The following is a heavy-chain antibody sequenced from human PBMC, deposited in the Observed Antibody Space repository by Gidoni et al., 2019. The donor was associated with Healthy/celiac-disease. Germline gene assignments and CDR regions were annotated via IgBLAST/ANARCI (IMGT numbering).Heavy chain of an antibody. CDR3: ARGGVVVHKPFDY. V-gene: IGHV4-34*01. D-gene: IGHD2-2*01. Sequence: QVQLQQWGAGLLKPSETLSLTCAVYGGSFSGYYWSWIRQPPGKGLEWIGEINHSGSTNYNPSLKSRVTISVDTSKNQFSLKLSSVPAADTAVYYCARGGVVVHKPFDYWGQGTLVTVSS. J-gene: IGHJ4*02. CDR2: INHSGST. CDR1: GGSFSGYY.